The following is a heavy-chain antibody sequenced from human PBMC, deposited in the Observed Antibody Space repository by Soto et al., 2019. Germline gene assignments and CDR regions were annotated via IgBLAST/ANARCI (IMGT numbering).Heavy chain of an antibody. V-gene: IGHV3-30-3*01. D-gene: IGHD3-10*01. CDR1: GFTFRSYA. CDR3: ARDAYGGSGSPLGY. Sequence: QVQLVESGGGVVQPGRSLRLSCAASGFTFRSYAMHWVRQAPGKGLEWVAVISYDGSNKYYADSVKGRFTISRDNSKNTLYLQMNSLRAEDTAVYYCARDAYGGSGSPLGYWGQGTLVTVSS. J-gene: IGHJ4*02. CDR2: ISYDGSNK.